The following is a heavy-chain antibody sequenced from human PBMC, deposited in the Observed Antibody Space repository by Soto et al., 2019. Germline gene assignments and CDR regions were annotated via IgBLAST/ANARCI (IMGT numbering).Heavy chain of an antibody. Sequence: EVQVVESGGGLVQPGGSLRLSCAASGFTFSNSWMAWVRQAPGKGLEWVANIKQDGSVMFYVDSVKGRFTISRDNAKNSLYLQMNNLSAEDTAVYYCWTGHFGIGGQGTLVNVSS. D-gene: IGHD1-20*01. CDR1: GFTFSNSW. V-gene: IGHV3-7*01. CDR2: IKQDGSVM. CDR3: WTGHFGI. J-gene: IGHJ4*02.